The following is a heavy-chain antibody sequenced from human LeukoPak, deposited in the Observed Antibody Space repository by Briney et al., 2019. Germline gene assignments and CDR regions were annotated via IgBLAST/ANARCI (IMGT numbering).Heavy chain of an antibody. V-gene: IGHV4-59*08. CDR2: IYYSGST. D-gene: IGHD6-19*01. Sequence: SETLSLTCTVSGGSMNNYYWTWIRQPPGKGLEWIGYIYYSGSTNYNPSLKSRVTISIDTSKNQFSLKLSSVTAADTAVYYCARNQAVAANRGAFDIWGQGTMVTVSS. J-gene: IGHJ3*02. CDR1: GGSMNNYY. CDR3: ARNQAVAANRGAFDI.